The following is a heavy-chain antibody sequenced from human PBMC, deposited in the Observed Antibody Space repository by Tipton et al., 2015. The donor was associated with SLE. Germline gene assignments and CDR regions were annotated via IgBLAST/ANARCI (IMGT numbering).Heavy chain of an antibody. D-gene: IGHD1-14*01. V-gene: IGHV4-38-2*02. CDR1: GYSISSGYY. Sequence: LTCAVSGYSISSGYYWGWIRQPPGKGLEWIGSSYHSGSSYYNPSLKSRVTISADTSKNQFSLKLSTVTAADTAVYFCAREVPSYNRAPDWGQGTLVTVSS. J-gene: IGHJ4*02. CDR2: SYHSGSS. CDR3: AREVPSYNRAPD.